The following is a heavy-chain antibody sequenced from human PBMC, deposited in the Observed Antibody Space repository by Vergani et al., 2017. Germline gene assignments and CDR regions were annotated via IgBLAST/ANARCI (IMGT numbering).Heavy chain of an antibody. J-gene: IGHJ4*02. CDR1: GYTFTSYG. CDR2: ISAYNGIT. D-gene: IGHD3-10*01. CDR3: AREEGYGSGSYYLFDW. Sequence: QVQLLQSGAEVKKPGASVKVSCKASGYTFTSYGISWVRQAPGQGLEWMGWISAYNGITNYAQKLQGRVTMTTDTSTSTAYMELRSLRADDTAVYYCAREEGYGSGSYYLFDWWGQGRLVTVSS. V-gene: IGHV1-18*04.